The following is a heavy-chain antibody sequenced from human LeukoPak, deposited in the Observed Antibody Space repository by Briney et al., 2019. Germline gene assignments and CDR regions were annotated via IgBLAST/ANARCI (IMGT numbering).Heavy chain of an antibody. J-gene: IGHJ4*02. CDR2: ISGSGGST. CDR1: GSTFSSYA. Sequence: GGSLRLSCAASGSTFSSYAMSWVRQAPGKGLEWVSAISGSGGSTYYADSVKGRFTISRDNSKNTLYLQMNSLRAEDTAVYYCAKYISSGYRYFDYWGQGTLVTVSS. V-gene: IGHV3-23*01. CDR3: AKYISSGYRYFDY. D-gene: IGHD6-6*01.